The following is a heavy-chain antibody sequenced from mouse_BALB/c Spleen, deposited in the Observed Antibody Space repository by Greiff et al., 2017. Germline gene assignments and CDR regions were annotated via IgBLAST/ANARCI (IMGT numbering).Heavy chain of an antibody. V-gene: IGHV3-2*02. CDR2: ISYSGST. CDR1: GYSITSDYA. Sequence: EVQLQQSGPGLVKPSQSLSLTCTVTGYSITSDYAWNWIRQFPGNKLEWMGYISYSGSTSYNPSLKSRISITRDTSKNQFFLQLNSVTTEDTATYYCARSRPLYAMDYWGQGTSVTVSS. J-gene: IGHJ4*01. CDR3: ARSRPLYAMDY.